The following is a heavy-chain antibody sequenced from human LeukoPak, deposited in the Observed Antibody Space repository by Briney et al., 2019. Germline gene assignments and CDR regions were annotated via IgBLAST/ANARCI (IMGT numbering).Heavy chain of an antibody. Sequence: PSQTLSLTCTVSGGSISSGDYYWRWIRQPPGKGLEWIGYIYYSGSTYYNPSLKSRVTISVDTSKNQFSLKLSSVTAADTAVYYCARGYYYDSSGYHSEADYWGQGTLVTVSS. CDR1: GGSISSGDYY. J-gene: IGHJ4*02. D-gene: IGHD3-22*01. CDR3: ARGYYYDSSGYHSEADY. V-gene: IGHV4-30-4*01. CDR2: IYYSGST.